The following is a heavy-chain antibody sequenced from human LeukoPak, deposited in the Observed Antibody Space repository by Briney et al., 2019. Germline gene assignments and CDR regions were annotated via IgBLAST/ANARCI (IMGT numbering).Heavy chain of an antibody. Sequence: GESLKISCKGSGYSFTSYWIGWVRQMPGKGLEWMGIIYPGDSDTRYSPSFQGQVTISADKSISTAYLQWSRLKASDTAMSYCARPTIPYSSSLHWVHPWGEKTLVSVPS. V-gene: IGHV5-51*01. CDR2: IYPGDSDT. D-gene: IGHD6-13*01. CDR3: ARPTIPYSSSLHWVHP. J-gene: IGHJ5*02. CDR1: GYSFTSYW.